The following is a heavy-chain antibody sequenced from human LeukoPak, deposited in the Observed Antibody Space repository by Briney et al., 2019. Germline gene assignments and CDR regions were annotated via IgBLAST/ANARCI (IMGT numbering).Heavy chain of an antibody. V-gene: IGHV4-59*08. D-gene: IGHD1-26*01. CDR3: ARQKWDRLTYYYYGMDV. Sequence: SQTLSLTCTVSGYSINNYYWSWIRQPPGKGLEWVGYVSYSGNPDYNPSLKGRVTISLDTSRNQFSLQLSSVTAADTAQYYCARQKWDRLTYYYYGMDVWGQGTTVTVSS. J-gene: IGHJ6*02. CDR2: VSYSGNP. CDR1: GYSINNYY.